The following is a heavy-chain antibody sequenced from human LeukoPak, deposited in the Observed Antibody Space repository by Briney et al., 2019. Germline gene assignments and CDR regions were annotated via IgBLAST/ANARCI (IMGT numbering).Heavy chain of an antibody. CDR1: GGPFSGYY. CDR3: ARGRIQLWSGNYYYGMDV. J-gene: IGHJ6*04. Sequence: SETLSLTCAVYGGPFSGYYRSWIRQPPGKGLEWIGEINHSGSTNYNPSLKSRVTISVDTSKNQFSLKLSSVTAADTAVYYCARGRIQLWSGNYYYGMDVWGKGTTVTVSS. CDR2: INHSGST. D-gene: IGHD5-18*01. V-gene: IGHV4-34*01.